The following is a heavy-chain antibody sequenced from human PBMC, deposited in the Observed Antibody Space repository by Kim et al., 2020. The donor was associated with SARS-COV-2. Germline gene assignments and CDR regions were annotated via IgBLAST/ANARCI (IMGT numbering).Heavy chain of an antibody. CDR3: ARQHPGLVRDP. CDR2: ISAYNGNQ. D-gene: IGHD3-10*01. Sequence: ASVKVSCKASGYTFTSYGISWVRQAPGQGLEWMGWISAYNGNQNHAQKLQGRVTMTTDTSTSTAYMERRSLRSDDTAGYYCARQHPGLVRDPWGQGTLVTVSS. CDR1: GYTFTSYG. J-gene: IGHJ5*02. V-gene: IGHV1-18*01.